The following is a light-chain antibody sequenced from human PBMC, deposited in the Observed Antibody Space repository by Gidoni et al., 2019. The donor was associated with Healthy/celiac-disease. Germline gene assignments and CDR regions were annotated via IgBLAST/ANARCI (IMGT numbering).Light chain of an antibody. Sequence: SYELTQPPSVSVSPGQTASLTCHGAKVGDKYACWSQQKPGQSPVLVIYQDSKRPSGTPERFSGSNSGNTATLTISGTQAMDEADYYCQAWDSSTVVFGGGTKLTVL. J-gene: IGLJ2*01. CDR2: QDS. V-gene: IGLV3-1*01. CDR1: KVGDKY. CDR3: QAWDSSTVV.